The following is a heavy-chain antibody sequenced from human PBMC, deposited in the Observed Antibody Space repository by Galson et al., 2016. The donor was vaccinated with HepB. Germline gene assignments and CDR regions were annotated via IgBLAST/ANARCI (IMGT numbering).Heavy chain of an antibody. CDR3: ARVRLVGALTGMDV. J-gene: IGHJ6*02. CDR1: GYTFSSFA. D-gene: IGHD1-26*01. Sequence: SVKVSCKASGYTFSSFAINWVRQAPGQGLEWMGRISGYNGNTNYAQKFQGRVSMTTDTSTSTAYMELRSLRSDDTAVYYCARVRLVGALTGMDVWGQGTTVTVSS. CDR2: ISGYNGNT. V-gene: IGHV1-18*01.